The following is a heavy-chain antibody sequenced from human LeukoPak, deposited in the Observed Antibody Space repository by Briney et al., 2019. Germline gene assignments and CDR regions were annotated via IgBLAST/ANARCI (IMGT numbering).Heavy chain of an antibody. CDR2: ISGSGGST. CDR3: AKDVRITIFGVVIRYFDY. CDR1: GFTFSSYA. J-gene: IGHJ4*02. Sequence: GGSLRLSCAASGFTFSSYAMHWVRQAPGKGLEWVAAISGSGGSTYYADSVKGRFTISRDDSKNTLYLQMNSLRAEDTAVYYCAKDVRITIFGVVIRYFDYWGQGTLVTVSS. D-gene: IGHD3-3*01. V-gene: IGHV3-23*01.